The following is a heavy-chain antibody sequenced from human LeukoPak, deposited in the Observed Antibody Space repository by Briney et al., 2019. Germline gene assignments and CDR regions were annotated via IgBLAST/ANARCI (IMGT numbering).Heavy chain of an antibody. Sequence: SETLSLTCTVSGGSISSYYWSWIRQPPGKGLEWIGYIYYSGSTNYNPSLKSRVTISVDTSKNQFSLKLSSVTAADTAVYYCARAKGDGYNYMHYYYGMDVWGQGTTVTVSS. CDR3: ARAKGDGYNYMHYYYGMDV. CDR1: GGSISSYY. CDR2: IYYSGST. J-gene: IGHJ6*02. D-gene: IGHD5-24*01. V-gene: IGHV4-59*01.